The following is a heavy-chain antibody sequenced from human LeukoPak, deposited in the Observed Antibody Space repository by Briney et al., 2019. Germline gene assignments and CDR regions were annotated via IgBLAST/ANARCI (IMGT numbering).Heavy chain of an antibody. CDR2: ISQSGST. V-gene: IGHV4-4*02. J-gene: IGHJ4*02. Sequence: SGTLSLTCTVSGVSISSGNWWGWVRQPPGKGLEWIGEISQSGSTNYNPSLKSRVTISVDKSKNQFSLRVSSVTAADTAVYYRANDAGKKLGYRGQGTLVTVSS. CDR3: ANDAGKKLGY. CDR1: GVSISSGNW. D-gene: IGHD5-12*01.